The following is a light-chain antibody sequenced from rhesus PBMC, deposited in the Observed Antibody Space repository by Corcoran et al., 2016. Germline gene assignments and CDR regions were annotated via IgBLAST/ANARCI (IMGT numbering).Light chain of an antibody. CDR3: LQYNSSPYS. CDR1: ENVTNY. V-gene: IGKV1-74*01. J-gene: IGKJ2*01. Sequence: DIQMTQSPSSLSASVGDRVTITCRASENVTNYLNWYQQKPGKAPNLLIYKASSLQSGVPSRFSGSGSGTDFTLPIISLQPEDFATYYCLQYNSSPYSFGQGTKVEIK. CDR2: KAS.